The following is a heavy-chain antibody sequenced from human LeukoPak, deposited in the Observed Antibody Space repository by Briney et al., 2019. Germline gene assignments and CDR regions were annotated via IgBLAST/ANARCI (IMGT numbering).Heavy chain of an antibody. D-gene: IGHD3-22*01. J-gene: IGHJ4*02. V-gene: IGHV3-48*03. Sequence: GGSLRLSCSASGFTFSSYEMNWVRQAPGKGLEWISYITGSGDTIYYADSVKGRFTISRDNAKNSLYLQMNSLRAEDTALYYCARDRGYDSSGLDYWGQGTLVNVSS. CDR2: ITGSGDTI. CDR3: ARDRGYDSSGLDY. CDR1: GFTFSSYE.